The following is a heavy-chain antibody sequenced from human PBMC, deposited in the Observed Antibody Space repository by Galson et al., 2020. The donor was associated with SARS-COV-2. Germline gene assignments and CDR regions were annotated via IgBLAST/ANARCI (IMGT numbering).Heavy chain of an antibody. CDR1: GFTFSSYS. Sequence: GESLKISCAASGFTFSSYSMNWVRQAPGKGLEWVSSISSSSSYIYYADTVKGRFTISRDNAKNSLYLQMNSLRAEDTAVYYCARDFAASIYSVDAFGIWGQGTMVTVSS. V-gene: IGHV3-21*01. J-gene: IGHJ3*02. CDR3: ARDFAASIYSVDAFGI. D-gene: IGHD3-10*02. CDR2: ISSSSSYI.